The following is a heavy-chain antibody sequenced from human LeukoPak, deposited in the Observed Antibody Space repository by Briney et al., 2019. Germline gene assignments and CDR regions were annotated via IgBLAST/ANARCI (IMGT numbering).Heavy chain of an antibody. J-gene: IGHJ6*02. CDR1: GFTFSNYA. Sequence: PETSLRLSCAASGFTFSNYAIYWVRQAPGKGLEWVAVIWYDGSNKYYADSVKGRFTISRDNSKNTLYLQMNSLRAEDTAVYYCAREEIVVVITGYYYYYGMDVWGQGTTVTVSS. D-gene: IGHD3-22*01. CDR2: IWYDGSNK. V-gene: IGHV3-33*08. CDR3: AREEIVVVITGYYYYYGMDV.